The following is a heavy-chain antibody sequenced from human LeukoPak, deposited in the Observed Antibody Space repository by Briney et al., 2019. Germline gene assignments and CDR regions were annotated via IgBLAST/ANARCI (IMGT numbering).Heavy chain of an antibody. CDR2: ISYDGTNK. CDR3: VRSPTYYNMDV. Sequence: AGGSLRLSCAASGFTFSNYVIHWVHQAPGKGLGWLAVISYDGTNKYYADTVKGRFTISRDHSQSTVDLQMNTLRGADTAVYYCVRSPTYYNMDVWGKGTTVTVSS. J-gene: IGHJ6*03. CDR1: GFTFSNYV. V-gene: IGHV3-30*03.